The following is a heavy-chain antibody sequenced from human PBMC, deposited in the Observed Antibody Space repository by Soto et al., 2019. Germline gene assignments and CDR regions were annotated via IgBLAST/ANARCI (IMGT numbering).Heavy chain of an antibody. Sequence: GGSLRLSCAASGFTFSSYGMHWVRQAPGKGLEWVAVISYDGSNKYYADSVKGRFTISRDNSKNTLYLQMSSLRAGDTAVYYCANAYSYGFDYWGQGTLVTVSS. D-gene: IGHD5-18*01. CDR1: GFTFSSYG. V-gene: IGHV3-30*18. CDR3: ANAYSYGFDY. CDR2: ISYDGSNK. J-gene: IGHJ4*02.